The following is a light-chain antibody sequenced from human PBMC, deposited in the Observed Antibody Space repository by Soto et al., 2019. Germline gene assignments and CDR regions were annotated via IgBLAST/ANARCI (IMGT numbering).Light chain of an antibody. Sequence: QSALTQPASVSRSPGQSITISCTGTSTDIGGYNYVSWYQQHPGKAPKLMIYEVSNRPSGVSSRFSGSKSGNTASLTISGLLAEDEADYYCTSYTSTSPVVFGGGTKLTVL. CDR1: STDIGGYNY. CDR2: EVS. CDR3: TSYTSTSPVV. J-gene: IGLJ2*01. V-gene: IGLV2-14*01.